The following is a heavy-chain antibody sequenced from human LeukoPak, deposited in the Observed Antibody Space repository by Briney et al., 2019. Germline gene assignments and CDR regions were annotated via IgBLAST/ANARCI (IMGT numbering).Heavy chain of an antibody. CDR1: GFTFSSYW. Sequence: GGSLRLSCAASGFTFSSYWMNWVRQAPGKGLEWVANIKQDGSEKYYVDSVKGRFTISRDNAKNSLYLQINSLRAEDTAVYYCARIVPGLGSRWDYFEYWGQGTLVTVSS. V-gene: IGHV3-7*01. CDR3: ARIVPGLGSRWDYFEY. CDR2: IKQDGSEK. J-gene: IGHJ4*02. D-gene: IGHD6-13*01.